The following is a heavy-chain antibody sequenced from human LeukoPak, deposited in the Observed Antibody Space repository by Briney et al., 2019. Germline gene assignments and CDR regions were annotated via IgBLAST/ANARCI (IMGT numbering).Heavy chain of an antibody. D-gene: IGHD6-19*01. V-gene: IGHV3-9*01. CDR2: ISWNSGSI. CDR3: ATLGSGDDY. J-gene: IGHJ4*02. CDR1: GFTFDGYA. Sequence: PGGSLRLSCAASGFTFDGYAMHWVRQAPGKGLEWVSGISWNSGSIGYADSVKGRFTISRDNAKNSLYLQMNSLRAEDTALYYCATLGSGDDYWGQGTLVTVSS.